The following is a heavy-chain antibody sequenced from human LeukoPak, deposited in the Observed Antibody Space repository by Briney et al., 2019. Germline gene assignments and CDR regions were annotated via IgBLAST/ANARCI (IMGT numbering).Heavy chain of an antibody. V-gene: IGHV1-46*01. CDR1: GYTFTSYY. CDR3: ARADSGSYFRMTSLDY. J-gene: IGHJ4*02. CDR2: INPSGGST. D-gene: IGHD1-26*01. Sequence: GASVKVSCKASGYTFTSYYMHWVRQAPGQGLEWMGIINPSGGSTSYAQKFQGRVTMTRDTSTSTVYMELSSLRSEDTAVYYCARADSGSYFRMTSLDYWGQGTLVTVSS.